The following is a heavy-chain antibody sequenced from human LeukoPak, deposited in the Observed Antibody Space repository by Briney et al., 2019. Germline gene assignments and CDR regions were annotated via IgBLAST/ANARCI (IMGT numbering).Heavy chain of an antibody. CDR3: ARDKLAADLNVVYYYYGMDV. CDR1: GFTFSGYA. Sequence: PGGSLRLSCAASGFTFSGYAMHWVRQAPGKGLEWVAVISYDGSNKYYADSVKGRFTISRDNSKNTLYLQVNSLRAEDTAVYYCARDKLAADLNVVYYYYGMDVWGQGTTVTVSS. J-gene: IGHJ6*02. CDR2: ISYDGSNK. D-gene: IGHD6-13*01. V-gene: IGHV3-30-3*01.